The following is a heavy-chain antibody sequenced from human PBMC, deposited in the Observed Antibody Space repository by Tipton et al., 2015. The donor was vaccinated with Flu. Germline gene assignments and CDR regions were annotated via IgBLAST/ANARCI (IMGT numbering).Heavy chain of an antibody. Sequence: SLRLSCAASGFTFSSYEMNWVRQAPGKGLEWVSYISSSGSTIYYADSVKGRFTISRDNAKNSLYLQMNSLRAEDTAVYYCARGRSKVLRFLEWLSEFDYWGQGTLVTVSS. CDR3: ARGRSKVLRFLEWLSEFDY. CDR1: GFTFSSYE. CDR2: ISSSGSTI. D-gene: IGHD3-3*01. V-gene: IGHV3-48*03. J-gene: IGHJ4*02.